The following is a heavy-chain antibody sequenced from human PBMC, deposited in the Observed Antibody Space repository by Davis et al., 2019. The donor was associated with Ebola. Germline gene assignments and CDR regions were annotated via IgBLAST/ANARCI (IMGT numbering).Heavy chain of an antibody. CDR2: IKTDGSTT. V-gene: IGHV3-74*01. CDR3: ARGDFYYGVDV. CDR1: GFTFSNYY. Sequence: HTGGSLRLSCAASGFTFSNYYMHWVRQAPGKGLEWVARIKTDGSTTRYADSVKGRFTISRDSSKNTVYLQMNNLRAEDTAVYYCARGDFYYGVDVWGQGTTVTVSS. J-gene: IGHJ6*02.